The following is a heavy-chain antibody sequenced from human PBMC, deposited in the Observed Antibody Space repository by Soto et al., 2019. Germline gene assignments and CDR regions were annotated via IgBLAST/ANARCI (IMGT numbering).Heavy chain of an antibody. J-gene: IGHJ5*02. Sequence: SVTMSVTWTVARGSSSGRGYYWSWIRQPPGKGLEWIGYIYYSGSTNYNPSLKSRVTISLDTSKNQFSLKLSSVTAADTAVYYCARSVFPWGQGTLVTVSS. CDR3: ARSVFP. V-gene: IGHV4-61*08. CDR1: RGSSSGRGYY. CDR2: IYYSGST.